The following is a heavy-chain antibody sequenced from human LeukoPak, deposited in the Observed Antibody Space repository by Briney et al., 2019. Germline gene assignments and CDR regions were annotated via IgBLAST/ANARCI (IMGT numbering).Heavy chain of an antibody. Sequence: GGSLRLSCAASGFIVSNKYMNWVRQAPGKGLEWVSIIYADYSTHYADSVKGRFTVSRDNSKNTIYLQMNSLRAEDTAVYYCAKGDTYYDILTGYVYWGQGTLVTVSS. CDR3: AKGDTYYDILTGYVY. D-gene: IGHD3-9*01. CDR2: IYADYST. V-gene: IGHV3-66*01. CDR1: GFIVSNKY. J-gene: IGHJ4*02.